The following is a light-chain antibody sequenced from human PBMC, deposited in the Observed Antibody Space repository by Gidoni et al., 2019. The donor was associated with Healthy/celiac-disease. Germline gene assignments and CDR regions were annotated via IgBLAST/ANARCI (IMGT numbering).Light chain of an antibody. Sequence: SSELTQDPAVSVALGQTVRITGQGDSPKSYYASWYPQKPGQAPVLVIYGKNNRPSGIPDRFSGSSSGNTASLTITGAQAEDEADYYCNSRDSSGNHYVFGTGTKVTVL. V-gene: IGLV3-19*01. CDR2: GKN. CDR1: SPKSYY. J-gene: IGLJ1*01. CDR3: NSRDSSGNHYV.